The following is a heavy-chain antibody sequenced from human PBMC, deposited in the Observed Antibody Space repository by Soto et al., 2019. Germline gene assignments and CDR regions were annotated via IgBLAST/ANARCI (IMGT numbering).Heavy chain of an antibody. CDR1: GFTFSDYW. CDR2: IVPDGSQK. V-gene: IGHV3-7*01. J-gene: IGHJ4*02. D-gene: IGHD4-17*01. CDR3: ARARPHDDGPLDY. Sequence: EVHLVDSGGGLVQPGGSLRLSCAASGFTFSDYWMNWVRQAPGKGLEWVANIVPDGSQKYYLDSLRGRFTVSRDNAKNSLYLQIDRLGADDTAVYYCARARPHDDGPLDYWGQGSLVSVSS.